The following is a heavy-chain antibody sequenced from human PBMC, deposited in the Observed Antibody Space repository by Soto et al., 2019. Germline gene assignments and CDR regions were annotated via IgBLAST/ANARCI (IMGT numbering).Heavy chain of an antibody. D-gene: IGHD5-18*01. V-gene: IGHV3-23*01. CDR2: IRGSGVST. CDR1: GFTFSSYT. Sequence: VQLLESGGGFVQPGGSLRLSCEASGFTFSSYTMSWVRQAPGKGLEWVSAIRGSGVSTYYADSVKGRFTISRDSSRTTLYLQMNILRVEDTAVYYCAKRIQPTSGCFDYWGQGSLVTVSS. CDR3: AKRIQPTSGCFDY. J-gene: IGHJ4*02.